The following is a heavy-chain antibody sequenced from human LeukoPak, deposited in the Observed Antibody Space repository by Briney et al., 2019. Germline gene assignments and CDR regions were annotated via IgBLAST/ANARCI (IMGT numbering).Heavy chain of an antibody. CDR2: ISYDGSNK. Sequence: GGSLRLSCAASGFTFSSYAMHWVRQAPGKGLEWVAVISYDGSNKYYADSVKGRFTISRDNSKNTLYLQMNSLRAEDTAVYYCAGHPPSVDTAMAYPVWGQGTLVTVSS. J-gene: IGHJ4*02. CDR1: GFTFSSYA. CDR3: AGHPPSVDTAMAYPV. D-gene: IGHD5-18*01. V-gene: IGHV3-30*04.